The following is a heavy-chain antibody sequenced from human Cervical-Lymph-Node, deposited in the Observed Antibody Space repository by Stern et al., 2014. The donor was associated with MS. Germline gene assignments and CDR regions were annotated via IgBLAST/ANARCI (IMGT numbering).Heavy chain of an antibody. CDR3: AKPLYHSYGMDV. J-gene: IGHJ6*02. Sequence: EVQLVESGGGLVQPGRSLRLSCEASGFTLEDYAVHWVRQGPGKGLEWVSGISWNGAKIGYADSVKGRFTISRDNAKNSLYLQMNSLRAEDTALYYCAKPLYHSYGMDVWGQGTTVTVSS. V-gene: IGHV3-9*01. CDR2: ISWNGAKI. CDR1: GFTLEDYA. D-gene: IGHD3-16*01.